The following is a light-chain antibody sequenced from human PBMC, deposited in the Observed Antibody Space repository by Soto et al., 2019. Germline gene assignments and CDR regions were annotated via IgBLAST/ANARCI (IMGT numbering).Light chain of an antibody. CDR3: NSYANRNTYV. CDR2: EVS. Sequence: QSALTQPASVSGSPGQSITISCTGTSSDVGAYNYVSWYQQHPGKAPKLMISEVSNRPSGVSNRFSGSKSGNTASLTISGLEAEDEADYYCNSYANRNTYVFGTGTKLTVL. J-gene: IGLJ1*01. CDR1: SSDVGAYNY. V-gene: IGLV2-14*01.